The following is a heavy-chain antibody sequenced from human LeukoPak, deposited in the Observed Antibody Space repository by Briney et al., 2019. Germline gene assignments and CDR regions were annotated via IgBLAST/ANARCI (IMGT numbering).Heavy chain of an antibody. V-gene: IGHV3-20*04. Sequence: GGSLRLSCAASGFTFYVYGMSWVRQAPRKGLEWVSGINWNGGSTGYADSVKGRFTISRDNAKNSLYLQVNSLRAEDTALYYCARFLRYHFDYWGQGTLVTVSS. CDR3: ARFLRYHFDY. J-gene: IGHJ4*02. CDR1: GFTFYVYG. CDR2: INWNGGST. D-gene: IGHD4-17*01.